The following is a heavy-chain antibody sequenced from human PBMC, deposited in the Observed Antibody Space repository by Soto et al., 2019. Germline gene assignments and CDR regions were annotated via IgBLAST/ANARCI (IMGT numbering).Heavy chain of an antibody. V-gene: IGHV1-2*04. CDR1: GYTFAGYY. Sequence: ASVKVSCKASGYTFAGYYMHWVRQAPGQGLEWMGWINPNSGGTNYAQKFQGWVTMTRNTSISTAYKEMSRLRSEDTAVYYCARGETYYYDSSGYYHPYNWFDPWGQGTLVTVSS. J-gene: IGHJ5*02. CDR2: INPNSGGT. CDR3: ARGETYYYDSSGYYHPYNWFDP. D-gene: IGHD3-22*01.